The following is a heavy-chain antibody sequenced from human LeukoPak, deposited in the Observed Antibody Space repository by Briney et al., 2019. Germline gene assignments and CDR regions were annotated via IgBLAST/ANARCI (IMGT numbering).Heavy chain of an antibody. J-gene: IGHJ4*02. CDR3: ANSVAYSGSYNFDY. CDR2: ISYDGSNK. D-gene: IGHD1-26*01. CDR1: GFTFSTYA. V-gene: IGHV3-30*04. Sequence: GGSLRLSCAASGFTFSTYAMHWVRQAPGKGLEWVAVISYDGSNKYYADSVKGRFTISRDNSKNTLYLQMNSLRAEDTAVYYCANSVAYSGSYNFDYWGQGTLVTVSS.